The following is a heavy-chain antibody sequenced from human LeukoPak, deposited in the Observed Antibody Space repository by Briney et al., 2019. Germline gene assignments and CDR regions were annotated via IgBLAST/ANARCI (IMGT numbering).Heavy chain of an antibody. CDR2: ITSNGEST. J-gene: IGHJ4*02. CDR3: VKGGATVLDYFDY. V-gene: IGHV3-64D*06. Sequence: GGSLRLSCSASGFTFSNYAMLWVRKAPGKGLEYVSVITSNGESTDYADSVKGRFTISRDNSKITLYPQMSSLRTEDTAVYYCVKGGATVLDYFDYWGQGTLVTVSS. CDR1: GFTFSNYA. D-gene: IGHD1-26*01.